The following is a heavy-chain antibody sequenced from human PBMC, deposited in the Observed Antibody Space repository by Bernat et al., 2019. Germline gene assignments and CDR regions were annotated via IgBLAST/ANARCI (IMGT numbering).Heavy chain of an antibody. V-gene: IGHV3-11*05. CDR1: GFTFSDYY. D-gene: IGHD5-12*01. CDR3: ARERVGYSGYDAPYYYYYMDV. CDR2: ISSSSSYT. Sequence: QVQLVESGGGLVKPGGSLRLSCAASGFTFSDYYMSWLRQAPGKGLEWVSYISSSSSYTTYADSVKGRFTISRDNAKNSMYLQMNSLRAEDTAVYYCARERVGYSGYDAPYYYYYMDVWGKGTTVTVSS. J-gene: IGHJ6*03.